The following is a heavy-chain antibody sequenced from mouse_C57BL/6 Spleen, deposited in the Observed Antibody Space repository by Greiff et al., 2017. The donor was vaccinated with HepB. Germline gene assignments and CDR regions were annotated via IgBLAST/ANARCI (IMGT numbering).Heavy chain of an antibody. CDR2: INPSNGGT. Sequence: VPLPQSGTELVKPGASVKLSCKASGSTFPSYLLEWVKQRPGPGLEWIGNINPSNGGTNYNEKFKGKATLTVDKSSSTAYMQLSSLTSEDSAVYYCARGGDYGSSPLDYWGKGTTLTVSS. D-gene: IGHD1-1*01. J-gene: IGHJ2*01. V-gene: IGHV1-53*01. CDR3: ARGGDYGSSPLDY. CDR1: GSTFPSYL.